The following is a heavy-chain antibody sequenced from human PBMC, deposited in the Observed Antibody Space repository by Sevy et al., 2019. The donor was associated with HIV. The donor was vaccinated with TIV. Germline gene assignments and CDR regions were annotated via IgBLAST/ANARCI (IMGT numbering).Heavy chain of an antibody. D-gene: IGHD7-27*01. CDR1: GGTFSSYA. CDR2: IIPIFGTP. Sequence: ASVKVSCKASGGTFSSYAISWVRQAPGQGLEWMGGIIPIFGTPNYAQKFQGRVTITADESTSTAYMELSSLRSEDTAVYYCARAGLGIEAFDIWGQGTMVTVSS. CDR3: ARAGLGIEAFDI. V-gene: IGHV1-69*13. J-gene: IGHJ3*02.